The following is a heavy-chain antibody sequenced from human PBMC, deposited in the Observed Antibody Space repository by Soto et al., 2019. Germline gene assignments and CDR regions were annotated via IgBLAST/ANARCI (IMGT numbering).Heavy chain of an antibody. Sequence: EVQLLESGGGLVQPGGSLRLSCAASGFTFSSYAMSWVRQAPGKGLEWVSAISGSGGSTYYADSVKGRFTISRDNSKNTLYLQMNILRAEDTAVYYCAKDPLLWFGELFDRPANWFDPWGQGTLVAVSS. D-gene: IGHD3-10*01. CDR2: ISGSGGST. CDR1: GFTFSSYA. CDR3: AKDPLLWFGELFDRPANWFDP. J-gene: IGHJ5*02. V-gene: IGHV3-23*01.